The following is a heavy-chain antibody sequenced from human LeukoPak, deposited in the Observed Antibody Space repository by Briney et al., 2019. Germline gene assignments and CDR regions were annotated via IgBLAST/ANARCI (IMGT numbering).Heavy chain of an antibody. Sequence: SETLSLTCTVSGGSIRSGGYYWSWIRQHPGKGLEWIGNIYYSGSTSYNPSLKSRVTISVDTSKNQFSLKLNSVTAADTAVYYCARGASNYGSFWFDPWGQGNLVTVSS. CDR3: ARGASNYGSFWFDP. V-gene: IGHV4-31*03. CDR1: GGSIRSGGYY. CDR2: IYYSGST. D-gene: IGHD4-11*01. J-gene: IGHJ5*02.